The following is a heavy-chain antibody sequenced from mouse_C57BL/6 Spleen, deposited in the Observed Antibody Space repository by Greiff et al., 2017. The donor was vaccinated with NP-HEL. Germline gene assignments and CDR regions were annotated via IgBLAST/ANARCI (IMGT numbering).Heavy chain of an antibody. CDR1: GYTFTSYW. CDR3: ARPGYYYGTAWFAY. CDR2: IDPSDSYT. J-gene: IGHJ3*01. D-gene: IGHD1-1*01. V-gene: IGHV1-69*01. Sequence: VQLQQPGAELVMPGASVKLSCKASGYTFTSYWMHWVKQRPGQGLEWIGEIDPSDSYTNYNQKFKGKSTLTVDKSSSTAYMQRSSLTSEDSAVYYCARPGYYYGTAWFAYWGQGTLVTVSA.